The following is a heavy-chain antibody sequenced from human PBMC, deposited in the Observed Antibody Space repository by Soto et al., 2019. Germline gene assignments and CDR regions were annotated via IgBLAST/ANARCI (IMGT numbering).Heavy chain of an antibody. Sequence: SVKVSCKASGYTFTSYCISWVRQAPGQGLEWMGWISAYNGNPNYALNLQGRVTMTTDTSTSTAYKELRSLRLDDTAVDYCARDVAARPRNYYYYGMDVWGQGTTVTVSS. CDR2: ISAYNGNP. D-gene: IGHD6-6*01. J-gene: IGHJ6*02. V-gene: IGHV1-18*01. CDR1: GYTFTSYC. CDR3: ARDVAARPRNYYYYGMDV.